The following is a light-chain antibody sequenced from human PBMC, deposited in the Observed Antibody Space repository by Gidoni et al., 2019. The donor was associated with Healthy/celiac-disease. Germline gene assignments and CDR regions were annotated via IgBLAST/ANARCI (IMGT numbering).Light chain of an antibody. J-gene: IGKJ5*01. CDR1: QSISGW. CDR3: QQYNSYST. V-gene: IGKV1-5*03. CDR2: KAS. Sequence: DIQMPQSPSTLSASVGDRVTTTCRASQSISGWLTWYQQKPGKPPKLLIYKASSLESGVPSRCSGSGSGTEFTLTISSLQPDDFATYYCQQYNSYSTFGQGTRLEIK.